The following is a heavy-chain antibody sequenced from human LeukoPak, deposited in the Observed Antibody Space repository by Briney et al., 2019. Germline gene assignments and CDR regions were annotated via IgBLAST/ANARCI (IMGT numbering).Heavy chain of an antibody. CDR1: QFMFSTYG. D-gene: IGHD3-22*01. J-gene: IGHJ4*02. V-gene: IGHV3-23*01. CDR2: ISDNGYDT. CDR3: ARDSRITMIMGYEDY. Sequence: GGSLRLSCTASQFMFSTYGMHWVRQAPGKGLEWVSAISDNGYDTFYADSVKGRFTISRDNSKNAVYLQMNSLRAEDTAIYYCARDSRITMIMGYEDYWGQGTLVTVSS.